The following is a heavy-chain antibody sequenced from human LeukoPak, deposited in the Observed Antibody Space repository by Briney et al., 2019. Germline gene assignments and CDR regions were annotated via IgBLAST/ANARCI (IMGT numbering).Heavy chain of an antibody. CDR1: GFTFSSYG. D-gene: IGHD3-9*01. CDR2: ISYDGSNK. J-gene: IGHJ4*02. V-gene: IGHV3-30*03. Sequence: GGSLRLSCAASGFTFSSYGMHWVRQAPGEGLEWVAVISYDGSNKYYADSVKGRFTISRDNSKNTLYLQMNSLRAEDTAVYYCAREIVHYDILTGYTDYWGQGTLVTVSS. CDR3: AREIVHYDILTGYTDY.